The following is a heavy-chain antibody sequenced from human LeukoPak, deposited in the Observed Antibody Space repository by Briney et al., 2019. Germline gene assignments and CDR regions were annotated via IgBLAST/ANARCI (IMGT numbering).Heavy chain of an antibody. Sequence: GGSLRLSCAASGFTFSGHWMSWVRQAPGKGLEWVASINQGGSDKYYVDSVKGRFTISRDNANNLLYLQMNSLRGEDTAVYYCARDRSRAEDDWGQGTLVTVSS. V-gene: IGHV3-7*01. J-gene: IGHJ4*02. CDR2: INQGGSDK. D-gene: IGHD1-14*01. CDR3: ARDRSRAEDD. CDR1: GFTFSGHW.